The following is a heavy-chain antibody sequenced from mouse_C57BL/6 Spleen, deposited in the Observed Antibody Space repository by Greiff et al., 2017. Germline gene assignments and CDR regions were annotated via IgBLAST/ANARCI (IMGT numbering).Heavy chain of an antibody. CDR2: IDPSDSYT. V-gene: IGHV1-69*01. CDR1: GYTFTSYW. J-gene: IGHJ2*01. CDR3: ARKEGRGIDY. D-gene: IGHD3-3*01. Sequence: QVQLQQPGAELVMPGASVKLSCKASGYTFTSYWMDWVKQRPGQGLEWIGEIDPSDSYTNYNQKFKGKSTLTVDKSSSTAYMQLSSLTSEDSAVYYCARKEGRGIDYWGQGTTLTVSS.